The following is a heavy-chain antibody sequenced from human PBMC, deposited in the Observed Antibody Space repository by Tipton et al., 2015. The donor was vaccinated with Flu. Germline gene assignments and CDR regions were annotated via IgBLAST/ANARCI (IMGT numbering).Heavy chain of an antibody. CDR3: ARDLTD. J-gene: IGHJ4*02. CDR2: ISGSSSTI. CDR1: GFTLNGAS. Sequence: QLVQSGGGLVQPGGSLRLSCVASGFTLNGASMNWVRQAPGKGLEWVSYISGSSSTIYNTDSVRGRFTISRDNAKNSLSLQMNSLRGEDTAVYYCARDLTDWGQGTLVTVTS. V-gene: IGHV3-48*04.